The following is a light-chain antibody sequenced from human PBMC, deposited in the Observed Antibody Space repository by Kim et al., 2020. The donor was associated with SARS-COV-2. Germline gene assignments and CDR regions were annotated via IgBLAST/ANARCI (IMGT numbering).Light chain of an antibody. CDR3: QQFSTYPRT. CDR1: QGISSY. Sequence: VGDRVTITCRASQGISSYLAWYQQKPGNAPKLLIYTASTLGSGVPSRFSGSGSGTEFTLTISSLQPEDFATYSCQQFSTYPRTFGQGTKVDIK. V-gene: IGKV1-9*01. CDR2: TAS. J-gene: IGKJ1*01.